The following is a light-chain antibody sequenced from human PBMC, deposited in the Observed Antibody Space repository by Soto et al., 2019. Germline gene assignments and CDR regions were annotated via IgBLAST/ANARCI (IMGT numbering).Light chain of an antibody. CDR3: QQYNEWPLT. CDR2: FAS. J-gene: IGKJ4*01. Sequence: EIVMTQSPATLSVSPGERATLSCRASQSVSNNLAWYQQKPGQAPRLLIYFASTRATGVPARFSGSGSGTELTVTISSLQSEDFAGDYCQQYNEWPLTFGGGTKVETK. CDR1: QSVSNN. V-gene: IGKV3-15*01.